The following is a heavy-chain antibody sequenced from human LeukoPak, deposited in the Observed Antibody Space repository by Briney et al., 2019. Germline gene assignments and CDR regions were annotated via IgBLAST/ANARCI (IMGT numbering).Heavy chain of an antibody. V-gene: IGHV4-4*09. CDR1: GGSISSYY. CDR2: IYTSGST. J-gene: IGHJ4*02. CDR3: ARQGATTLFDY. Sequence: PSETLSLTRTVSGGSISSYYWSWIRQPPGKGLEWIGYIYTSGSTNYNPSLKSRVAISVDTSKNQFSLKLSSVTAADTAVYYCARQGATTLFDYWGQGTLVTVSS. D-gene: IGHD5-12*01.